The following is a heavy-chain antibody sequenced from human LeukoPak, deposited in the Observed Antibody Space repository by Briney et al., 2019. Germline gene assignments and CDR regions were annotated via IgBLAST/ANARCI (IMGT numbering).Heavy chain of an antibody. CDR1: GYTFTSYG. J-gene: IGHJ6*02. D-gene: IGHD2-2*01. CDR2: ISAYNGNT. V-gene: IGHV1-18*01. Sequence: ASVKVSCKASGYTFTSYGISWVRQAPGQGLEWMGWISAYNGNTNYAQKLQGRVTMTTDTPTSTAYMELRSLRSDDTAVYYCARESCSTSCYGMDVWGQGTTVTVSS. CDR3: ARESCSTSCYGMDV.